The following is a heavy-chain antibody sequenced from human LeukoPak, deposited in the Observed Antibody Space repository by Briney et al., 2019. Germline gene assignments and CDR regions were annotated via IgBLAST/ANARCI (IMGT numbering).Heavy chain of an antibody. J-gene: IGHJ6*03. V-gene: IGHV1-69*01. Sequence: SVKVSCKASGGTFSSYAISWVRQAPGQGLEWMGGIIPIFGTANYAQKFQGRVTITADESTSTAYMELSSLRSEDTAVYYCARGEGDNYGGNSLHYYYYYMDVWGKGTTVTISS. CDR1: GGTFSSYA. D-gene: IGHD4-23*01. CDR2: IIPIFGTA. CDR3: ARGEGDNYGGNSLHYYYYYMDV.